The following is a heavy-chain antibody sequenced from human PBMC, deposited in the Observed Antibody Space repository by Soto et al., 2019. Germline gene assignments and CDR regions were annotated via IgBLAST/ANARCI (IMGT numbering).Heavy chain of an antibody. V-gene: IGHV3-30-3*01. J-gene: IGHJ3*02. D-gene: IGHD6-19*01. CDR2: ISYDGSSK. CDR1: GFTFSSYA. Sequence: QVQLVESGGGVVQPGRSLRLSCAASGFTFSSYAMHWVRQAPGKGPEWVAVISYDGSSKTYADSVKGQFTISRDNSKNSLFLQMNNLRPEDTAVYYCARRNSDYSSVWCDAFDIWGQGTMVNVSS. CDR3: ARRNSDYSSVWCDAFDI.